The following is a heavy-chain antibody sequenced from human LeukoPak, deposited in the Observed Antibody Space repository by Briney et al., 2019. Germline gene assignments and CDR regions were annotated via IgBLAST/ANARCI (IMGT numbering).Heavy chain of an antibody. J-gene: IGHJ6*03. V-gene: IGHV1-8*03. CDR2: MNPNSGNT. D-gene: IGHD3-3*01. CDR3: ARWIYEAYYDFWSGYGTGFGGSRHYYYMDA. CDR1: GYTFSNYY. Sequence: GASVKVSCKASGYTFSNYYVHWVRQATGQGLEWMGWMNPNSGNTGYAQKFQGRVTITRNTSISTAYMELSSLRSEDTAVYYCARWIYEAYYDFWSGYGTGFGGSRHYYYMDAWGKGTTVTVSS.